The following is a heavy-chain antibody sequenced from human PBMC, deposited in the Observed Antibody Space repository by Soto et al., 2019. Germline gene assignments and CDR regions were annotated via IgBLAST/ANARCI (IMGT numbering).Heavy chain of an antibody. CDR1: GFTFSTSA. CDR2: ISYDGGKK. V-gene: IGHV3-30-3*01. Sequence: QVQLVESGGGVVQPGRSLRLSCAASGFTFSTSAMHWVRQAPGKGLEWVAAISYDGGKKYYADSVRGRVTISRDNSKNTLYLQMNSLGAEDTAVYFCASPRYGGYDLYQAFAGAGIDYWGQGTLVTVSS. CDR3: ASPRYGGYDLYQAFAGAGIDY. J-gene: IGHJ4*02. D-gene: IGHD5-12*01.